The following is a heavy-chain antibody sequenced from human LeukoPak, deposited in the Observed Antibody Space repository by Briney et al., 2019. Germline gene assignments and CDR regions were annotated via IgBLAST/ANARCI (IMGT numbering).Heavy chain of an antibody. Sequence: SETLSLTCTVSGGSISSSSYYWGWIRQPPGKGLEWIGSIYYSGSTYYNPSLKSRVTISVDTSNNQFPLKLSSVTAADTAVYYCARDLYTGSYQFDYWGPGTLLTVSS. CDR3: ARDLYTGSYQFDY. V-gene: IGHV4-39*06. CDR2: IYYSGST. J-gene: IGHJ4*02. D-gene: IGHD1-26*01. CDR1: GGSISSSSYY.